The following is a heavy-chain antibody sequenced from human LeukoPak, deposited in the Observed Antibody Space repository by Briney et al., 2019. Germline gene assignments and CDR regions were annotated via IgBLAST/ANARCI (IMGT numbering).Heavy chain of an antibody. J-gene: IGHJ6*02. CDR3: ARPLFGGYSSYYGMDV. CDR1: GFTVSSNY. CDR2: IYSGGNT. D-gene: IGHD3-22*01. Sequence: SGGSLRLSCAASGFTVSSNYKSWVRQAPGKGLEWVSVIYSGGNTYYADSVKGRFTISRDNSKNTLYLQMNSLRAEDTAVYYCARPLFGGYSSYYGMDVWGQGTTVTVSS. V-gene: IGHV3-66*04.